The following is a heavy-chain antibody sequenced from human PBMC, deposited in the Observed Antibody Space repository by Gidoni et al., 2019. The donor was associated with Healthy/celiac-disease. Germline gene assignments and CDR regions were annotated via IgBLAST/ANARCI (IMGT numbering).Heavy chain of an antibody. J-gene: IGHJ4*02. CDR2: ISGSGGST. CDR3: AKDRGYSGYDRTN. D-gene: IGHD5-12*01. Sequence: EVQLLESGGGLVQPGGSLRLPCAASGFTFSSYAMSWVRQAPGKGLEWVSAISGSGGSTYYADSVKGLFTISRDNSKNTLYLQMNSLRAEDTAVYYCAKDRGYSGYDRTNWGQGTLVTVSS. V-gene: IGHV3-23*01. CDR1: GFTFSSYA.